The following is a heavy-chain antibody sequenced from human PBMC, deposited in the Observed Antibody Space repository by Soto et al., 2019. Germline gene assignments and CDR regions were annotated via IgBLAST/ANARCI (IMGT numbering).Heavy chain of an antibody. V-gene: IGHV1-69*01. CDR2: IIPIFGTA. CDR1: EGTFSSYA. D-gene: IGHD5-12*01. CDR3: ARATEMATIGAFDI. J-gene: IGHJ3*02. Sequence: PGSSEVCCEAYEGTFSSYAISWVRQAPGQGLEWMGGIIPIFGTANYAQKFQGRVTITADESTSTAYMELSSLRSEDTAVYYCARATEMATIGAFDIWGQGTMVTVSS.